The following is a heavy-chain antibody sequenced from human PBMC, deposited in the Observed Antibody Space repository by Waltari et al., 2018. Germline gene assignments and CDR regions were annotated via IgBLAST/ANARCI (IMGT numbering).Heavy chain of an antibody. Sequence: QVQLVQSGAEVKKPGASVKISCKASGDTFSDYSISWVQQAPGQGLEWMGEIITIYATENHAKKSKGTVTITAEAYTRLAYLGLSSMSAEYTAAYYCGTPPNGMTPNAIDIWGQGTTVTVSS. J-gene: IGHJ3*02. CDR3: GTPPNGMTPNAIDI. V-gene: IGHV1-69*13. D-gene: IGHD1-1*01. CDR1: GDTFSDYS. CDR2: IITIYATE.